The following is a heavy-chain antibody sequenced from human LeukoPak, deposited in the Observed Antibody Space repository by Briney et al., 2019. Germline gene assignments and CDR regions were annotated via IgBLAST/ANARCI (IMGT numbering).Heavy chain of an antibody. CDR2: ISGSGGST. V-gene: IGHV3-23*01. J-gene: IGHJ4*02. Sequence: PGGSLRLSXAASGFTFSSYAMSWVRQAPGKGLEWVSAISGSGGSTYYADSVKGRFTISRDNSKNTLYLQMNSLRAEDTAVYHCAKDAEYSDSSGYWGLNYFDYWGQGTLVTVSS. CDR3: AKDAEYSDSSGYWGLNYFDY. CDR1: GFTFSSYA. D-gene: IGHD3-22*01.